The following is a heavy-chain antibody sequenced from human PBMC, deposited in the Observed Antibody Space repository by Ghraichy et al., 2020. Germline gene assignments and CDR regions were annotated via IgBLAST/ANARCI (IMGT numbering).Heavy chain of an antibody. D-gene: IGHD6-19*01. J-gene: IGHJ4*02. V-gene: IGHV4-38-2*02. CDR2: IYHTGNT. Sequence: SETLSLTCAVSGYSITRGYYWGWIRQPPGKGLEWIVTIYHTGNTYYSPSLKSRVTISVDTSKNQFSLKVSSVTAADTAVYYCARDDSSGWYYYWGQGTLVTVSS. CDR1: GYSITRGYY. CDR3: ARDDSSGWYYY.